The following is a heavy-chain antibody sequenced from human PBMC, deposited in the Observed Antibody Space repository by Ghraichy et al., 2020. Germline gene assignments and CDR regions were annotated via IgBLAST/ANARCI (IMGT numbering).Heavy chain of an antibody. CDR3: AREASGSSPTALDY. CDR1: GGSISSYY. J-gene: IGHJ4*02. Sequence: SETLSLTCTVSGGSISSYYWSWIRQPPGKGLEWIGYIYYSGSTNYNPSLKSRVTISVDTSKNQFSLKLSSVTAADTAVYYCAREASGSSPTALDYWGQGTLVTVSS. CDR2: IYYSGST. V-gene: IGHV4-59*01. D-gene: IGHD6-13*01.